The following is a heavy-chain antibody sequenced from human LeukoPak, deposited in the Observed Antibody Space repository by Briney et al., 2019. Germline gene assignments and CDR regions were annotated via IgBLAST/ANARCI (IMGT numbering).Heavy chain of an antibody. CDR1: GFTVSSNY. J-gene: IGHJ3*02. CDR3: AKVLYDILTGYFNDAFDI. CDR2: IYSGGST. D-gene: IGHD3-9*01. Sequence: GGSLRLSCAASGFTVSSNYMSWVRQAPGKGLEWVSVIYSGGSTYYADSVKGRFTISRDNSKNTLYLQMNSLRAEDTAVYYCAKVLYDILTGYFNDAFDIWGQGTMVTVSS. V-gene: IGHV3-53*01.